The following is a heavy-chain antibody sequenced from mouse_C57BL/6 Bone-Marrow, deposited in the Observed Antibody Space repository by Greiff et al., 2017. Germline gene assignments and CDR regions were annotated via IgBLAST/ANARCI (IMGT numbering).Heavy chain of an antibody. Sequence: QVQLKQSGAELARPGASVKLSCKASGYTFTSYGISWVKQRTGQGLEWIGEIYPRSGNTYYNEKFKGKATLTADKSSSTAYMELRSLTSEDSAVYFCYYYGSSSYYFDYWGQGTTLTVSS. CDR2: IYPRSGNT. CDR1: GYTFTSYG. J-gene: IGHJ2*01. D-gene: IGHD1-1*01. V-gene: IGHV1-81*01. CDR3: YYYGSSSYYFDY.